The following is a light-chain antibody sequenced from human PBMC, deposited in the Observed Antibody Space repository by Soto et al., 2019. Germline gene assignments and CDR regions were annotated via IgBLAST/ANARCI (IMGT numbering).Light chain of an antibody. CDR1: QNICTLY. V-gene: IGKV3-20*01. CDR3: QQYAGSPRT. J-gene: IGKJ1*01. Sequence: EIVMTQSPATLSVSPGERGTLSCRASQNICTLYLAWFQQKSGQAPRLLIYSASRRATGIPDRFTGSGSGTDFTLTINRVEPEDFAVYFCQQYAGSPRTFGQGTKVDIK. CDR2: SAS.